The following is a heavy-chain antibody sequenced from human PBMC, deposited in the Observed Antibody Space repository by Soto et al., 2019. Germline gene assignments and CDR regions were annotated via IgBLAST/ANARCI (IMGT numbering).Heavy chain of an antibody. CDR1: GFTFSSYA. CDR3: ARDSVVNPFDY. J-gene: IGHJ4*02. CDR2: ISYDGSNK. V-gene: IGHV3-30-3*01. Sequence: PGGSLRLSCAASGFTFSSYAMHWVRQAPGKGLEWVAVISYDGSNKYYADSVKGRFTISRDNSKNTLYLQMNSLRAEDTAVYYCARDSVVNPFDYWGQGTLVTVSS. D-gene: IGHD3-22*01.